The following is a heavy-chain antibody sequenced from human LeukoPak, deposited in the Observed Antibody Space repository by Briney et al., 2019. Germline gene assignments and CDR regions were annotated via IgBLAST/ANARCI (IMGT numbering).Heavy chain of an antibody. CDR2: VYYSAAT. D-gene: IGHD6-19*01. J-gene: IGHJ4*02. CDR1: GGSISNHSFF. V-gene: IGHV4-39*02. CDR3: ARDELRSGWSLDS. Sequence: SETLSLTCTVSGGSISNHSFFWGWIRQPPGKGLEWIGSVYYSAATYYNPSLKSRVTIFVDAPKNQFSLNLNSVTAADTAVYYCARDELRSGWSLDSWGQGILVTVSS.